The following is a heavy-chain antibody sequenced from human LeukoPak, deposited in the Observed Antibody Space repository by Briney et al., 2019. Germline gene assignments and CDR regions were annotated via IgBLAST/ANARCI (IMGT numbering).Heavy chain of an antibody. CDR2: ISSSGSTI. J-gene: IGHJ4*02. D-gene: IGHD3-22*01. Sequence: GGSLRLSCAASGFTFSSYEMNWVRQAPGKGLEWVSYISSSGSTIYYADSVKGRFTISRDNAKNSLYLQMNSLRAEDTAVYYCARRGSYYDSSGHDFWGQGTLVTVSS. CDR1: GFTFSSYE. V-gene: IGHV3-48*03. CDR3: ARRGSYYDSSGHDF.